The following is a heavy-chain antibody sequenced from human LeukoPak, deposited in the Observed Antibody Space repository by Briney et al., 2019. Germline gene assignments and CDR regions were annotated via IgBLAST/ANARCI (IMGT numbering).Heavy chain of an antibody. D-gene: IGHD2-21*02. Sequence: SVKVSCKASGGTFSSYAISWVRQAPGQGLEWMGGIIPIFGTANYAQKFQGRVTIITDESTSTAYMELSSLRSEDTAVYYCASTFADYCGGDCYPYYFDYWGQGTLVTVSS. CDR2: IIPIFGTA. V-gene: IGHV1-69*05. J-gene: IGHJ4*02. CDR1: GGTFSSYA. CDR3: ASTFADYCGGDCYPYYFDY.